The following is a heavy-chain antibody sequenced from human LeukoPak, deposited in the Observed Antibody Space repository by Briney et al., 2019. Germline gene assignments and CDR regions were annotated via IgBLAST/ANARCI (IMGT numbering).Heavy chain of an antibody. CDR3: ARQIEPHFSDNSGYFVMGY. V-gene: IGHV3-20*04. D-gene: IGHD3-22*01. CDR2: INWNGDST. J-gene: IGHJ4*02. CDR1: GFTFDDYG. Sequence: PGGSLRLSCAASGFTFDDYGMSWVRQAPGKGLEWVSGINWNGDSTNYADSVKGRFTISRDNAKNSLYLQMNSLRAEDTALYYCARQIEPHFSDNSGYFVMGYWGQGTLVTVSS.